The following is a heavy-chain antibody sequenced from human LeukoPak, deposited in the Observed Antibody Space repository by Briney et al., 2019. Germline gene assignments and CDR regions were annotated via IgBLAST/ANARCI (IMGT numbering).Heavy chain of an antibody. V-gene: IGHV3-33*01. D-gene: IGHD1-14*01. J-gene: IGHJ4*02. CDR3: TRYNNDHFDY. Sequence: PGGSLRLSCAGSGFTFGGYGMHWFRQTPGKGLEWVAVIAYDGSRAFYADSVKGRFTISRDNSKKTMSVQMDDLRAEDTAVYYCTRYNNDHFDYWGRGTLVSVSS. CDR2: IAYDGSRA. CDR1: GFTFGGYG.